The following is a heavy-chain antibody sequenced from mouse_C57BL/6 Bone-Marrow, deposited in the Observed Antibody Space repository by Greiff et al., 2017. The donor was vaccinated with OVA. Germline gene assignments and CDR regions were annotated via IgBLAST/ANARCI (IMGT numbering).Heavy chain of an antibody. CDR2: LYPSDSET. D-gene: IGHD1-3*01. CDR3: ARSGSFDY. CDR1: GYTFTSYW. V-gene: IGHV1-61*01. J-gene: IGHJ2*01. Sequence: QVQLQQPGAELVRPGSSVKLSCKASGYTFTSYWMDWVKQRPGQGLEWIGNLYPSDSETHYNQKFKDKATLTVDKSSSTAYMQLSSLTSEDSAVYYCARSGSFDYWGQGTTLTVSS.